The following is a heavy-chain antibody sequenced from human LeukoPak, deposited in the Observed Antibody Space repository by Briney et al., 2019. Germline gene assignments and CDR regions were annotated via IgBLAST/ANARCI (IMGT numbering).Heavy chain of an antibody. J-gene: IGHJ6*02. CDR2: IFYSGST. CDR1: GGSINTLY. CDR3: ARHLTRRDYFYCGMDV. Sequence: SETLSLTCTVSGGSINTLYWSWIRQSPGKGLEWIGYIFYSGSTNYNPSLKSRVTISVDTSKNQFSLTLNSVTAADTAVYYCARHLTRRDYFYCGMDVWGQGTPVTVSS. V-gene: IGHV4-59*08.